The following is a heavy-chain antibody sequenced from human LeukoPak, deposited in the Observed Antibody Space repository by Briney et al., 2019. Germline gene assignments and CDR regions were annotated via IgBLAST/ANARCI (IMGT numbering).Heavy chain of an antibody. Sequence: ASVKVSCKASGYTFTSYDINWVRQATGQGLEWMGWMNPNCGNTGYAQKFQGRVTMTRNTSISTAYMELSSLRSEDTAVYYCARPTTVTNEFDYWGQGTLVTVSS. D-gene: IGHD4-17*01. CDR2: MNPNCGNT. CDR1: GYTFTSYD. J-gene: IGHJ4*02. V-gene: IGHV1-8*01. CDR3: ARPTTVTNEFDY.